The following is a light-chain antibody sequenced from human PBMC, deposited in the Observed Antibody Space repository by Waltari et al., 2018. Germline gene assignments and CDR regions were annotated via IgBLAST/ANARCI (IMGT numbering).Light chain of an antibody. Sequence: EIVTTQSLATLSVSPGERATISCRASQSVSSSLAWYQQKTGKAPRLLIYDASTRATGIGARFSGSGSGTEFPLTISSLQSEDYAVYYCQQYNYWPPWTFGQGTKVEFK. CDR3: QQYNYWPPWT. V-gene: IGKV3-15*01. J-gene: IGKJ1*01. CDR2: DAS. CDR1: QSVSSS.